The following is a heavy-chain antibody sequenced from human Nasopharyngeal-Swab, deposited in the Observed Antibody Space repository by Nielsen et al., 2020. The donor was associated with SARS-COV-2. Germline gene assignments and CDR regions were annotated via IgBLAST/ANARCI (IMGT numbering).Heavy chain of an antibody. CDR2: IAYDGSNK. V-gene: IGHV3-30*18. D-gene: IGHD3-22*01. CDR1: GFTFSSYG. Sequence: GGSLRLSCAASGFTFSSYGMHWVRQAPDKGLEWVAVIAYDGSNKYYADSVKGRFTISRDNSKNTLYLQMNSLRAEDTAVYYCAKSDSSGYVFDDWGQGTLVTVSS. J-gene: IGHJ4*02. CDR3: AKSDSSGYVFDD.